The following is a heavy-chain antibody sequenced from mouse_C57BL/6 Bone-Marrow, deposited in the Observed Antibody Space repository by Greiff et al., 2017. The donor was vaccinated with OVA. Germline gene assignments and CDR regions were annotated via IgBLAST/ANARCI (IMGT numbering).Heavy chain of an antibody. Sequence: EVKVVESGGGLVQPGGSMTLSCAASGFTFSDACMDWVRQSPEKGLEWGAEIRNKANNHATYYAEYVKGWFTISRDESKSSVYLQIMSIRAEDTGIYSCTRIELREFAYWGQGTLVTVSA. CDR1: GFTFSDAC. D-gene: IGHD2-4*01. V-gene: IGHV6-6*01. CDR2: IRNKANNHAT. J-gene: IGHJ3*01. CDR3: TRIELREFAY.